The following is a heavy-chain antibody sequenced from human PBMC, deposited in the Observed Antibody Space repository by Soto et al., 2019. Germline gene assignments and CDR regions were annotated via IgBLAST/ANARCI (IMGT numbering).Heavy chain of an antibody. CDR3: ARRRRVGYGDYSVSGWFDP. J-gene: IGHJ5*02. V-gene: IGHV5-51*01. D-gene: IGHD4-17*01. Sequence: GESLKISCKGSGYSFTSYWIGWVRQMPGKGLEWMGIIYPGDSDTRYSPSFQGQVTISADKSISTAYLQWSSLKASDTAMYYCARRRRVGYGDYSVSGWFDPWGQGTLVTVSS. CDR1: GYSFTSYW. CDR2: IYPGDSDT.